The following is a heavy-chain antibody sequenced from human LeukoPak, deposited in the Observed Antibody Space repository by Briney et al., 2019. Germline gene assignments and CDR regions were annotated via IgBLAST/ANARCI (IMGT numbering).Heavy chain of an antibody. CDR1: GGSISSSNW. D-gene: IGHD6-13*01. Sequence: SETLSLTCAVSGGSISSSNWWSWVRQPPGKGLEWIGEIYHSGSTNYNPSLKSRVTISVDKSKNQFSLKLSSVAAADTAVYYCARLLAAAGKVDYWGQGTLVTVSS. CDR2: IYHSGST. J-gene: IGHJ4*02. V-gene: IGHV4-4*02. CDR3: ARLLAAAGKVDY.